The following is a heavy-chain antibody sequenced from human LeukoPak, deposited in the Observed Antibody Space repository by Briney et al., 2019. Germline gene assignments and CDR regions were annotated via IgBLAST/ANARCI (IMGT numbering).Heavy chain of an antibody. V-gene: IGHV3-30*02. D-gene: IGHD2-15*01. CDR2: IWYDGSDK. J-gene: IGHJ4*02. Sequence: GGSLRLSCAASGITFRNYGMHWVRQAPGKGLEWVAFIWYDGSDKYYADSVKGRFTISRDNSRNTLFLQMNSLRAEDTAVYYCATDRATQYFDYWGQGTLVSVSS. CDR3: ATDRATQYFDY. CDR1: GITFRNYG.